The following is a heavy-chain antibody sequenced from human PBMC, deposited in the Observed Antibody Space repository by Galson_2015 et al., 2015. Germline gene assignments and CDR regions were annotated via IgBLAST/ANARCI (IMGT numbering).Heavy chain of an antibody. D-gene: IGHD2-2*01. CDR3: ARDPGDIVVVPAAIDY. CDR2: ISSSSSYI. V-gene: IGHV3-21*01. Sequence: SCKASGGTFSSYSMNWVRQAPGKGLEWVTSISSSSSYIYYADSVKGRFTISRDNAKNSLYLQMNSLRAEDTAVYYCARDPGDIVVVPAAIDYWGQGTLVTVSS. J-gene: IGHJ4*02. CDR1: GGTFSSYS.